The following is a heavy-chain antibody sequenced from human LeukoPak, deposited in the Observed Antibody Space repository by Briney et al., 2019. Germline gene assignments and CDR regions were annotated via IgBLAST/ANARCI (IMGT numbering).Heavy chain of an antibody. CDR1: GYTFTSYY. CDR2: MNPNSGNT. J-gene: IGHJ4*02. CDR3: ARGLDEFYFDY. V-gene: IGHV1-8*02. D-gene: IGHD5-24*01. Sequence: GASVKVSCKASGYTFTSYYMHWVRQAPGQGLEWMGWMNPNSGNTGYAQKFQGRVTMTRNTSISTAYMELSSLRSEDTAVYYCARGLDEFYFDYWGQGTLVTVSS.